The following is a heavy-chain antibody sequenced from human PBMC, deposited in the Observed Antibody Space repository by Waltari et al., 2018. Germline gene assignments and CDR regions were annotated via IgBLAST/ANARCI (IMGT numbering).Heavy chain of an antibody. Sequence: EVQLVESGGGVVRPGGSLRLSCAASGFTFDDYGMSWVRPAPGKGLEWVSGINWNGGRTVYADSLKARFTISRDNAKNSLYLLMNILRAEDTALYYCARDEYYYDSSGYTNYWGQGTLVTVSS. CDR2: INWNGGRT. D-gene: IGHD3-22*01. J-gene: IGHJ4*02. V-gene: IGHV3-20*04. CDR3: ARDEYYYDSSGYTNY. CDR1: GFTFDDYG.